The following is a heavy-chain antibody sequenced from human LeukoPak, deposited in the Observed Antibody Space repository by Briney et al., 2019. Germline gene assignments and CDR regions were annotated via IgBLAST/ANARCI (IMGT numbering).Heavy chain of an antibody. V-gene: IGHV3-30-3*01. D-gene: IGHD3-3*01. J-gene: IGHJ3*02. CDR3: ARDPPPNDFWSGYPLTLGRIDI. CDR1: GFTFSSYA. Sequence: GRSLRLSCAASGFTFSSYAIHWVRQAPGKGLEWVAVISYDGTNKYYADSVKGRFTISRDNSKNTLYLQMNSLRAEDTAVYYCARDPPPNDFWSGYPLTLGRIDIWGQGTMVTVSS. CDR2: ISYDGTNK.